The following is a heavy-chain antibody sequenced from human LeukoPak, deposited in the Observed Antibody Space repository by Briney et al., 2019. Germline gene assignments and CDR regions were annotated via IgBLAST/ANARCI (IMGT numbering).Heavy chain of an antibody. CDR2: IYYSGST. J-gene: IGHJ6*03. CDR1: GGSISSYY. CDR3: ARGPCSSTSCPPYYYYYMDV. Sequence: SETLSLTCTVSGGSISSYYWSWIRQPPGKGLEWIGYIYYSGSTNYNPSLKSRVTISVDTSKNQFSLKLSSVTAVDTAVYYCARGPCSSTSCPPYYYYYMDVWGKGTTVTVSS. V-gene: IGHV4-59*01. D-gene: IGHD2-2*01.